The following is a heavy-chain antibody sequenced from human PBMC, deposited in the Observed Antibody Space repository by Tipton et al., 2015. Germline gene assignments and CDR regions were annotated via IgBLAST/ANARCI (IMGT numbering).Heavy chain of an antibody. CDR1: AYSISTDYY. Sequence: TLSLTCAVSAYSISTDYYWVWIRQPPGKGLEWIGTISHGGNTFYNPSLKSRVTISADTSKNQFSLGLSSVTAADTAVYYCACHDYDLLTRDYQTVDYWGQGTLVTVSS. CDR3: ACHDYDLLTRDYQTVDY. J-gene: IGHJ4*02. CDR2: ISHGGNT. V-gene: IGHV4-38-2*01. D-gene: IGHD3-9*01.